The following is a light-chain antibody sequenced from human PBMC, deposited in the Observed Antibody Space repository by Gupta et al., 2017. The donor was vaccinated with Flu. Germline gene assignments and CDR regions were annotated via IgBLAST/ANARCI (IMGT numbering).Light chain of an antibody. J-gene: IGLJ3*02. V-gene: IGLV1-47*01. Sequence: QPVLPQPPSASGTPGQPVSISCSSSSSNIGSNYVYWYQQLPGTAPKLLIYRNNQRPSGVPDRFSGSKSGTSASLAISGLRSEDEADYYCAAWDDSLVLWVFGGGTKLTVL. CDR3: AAWDDSLVLWV. CDR2: RNN. CDR1: SSNIGSNY.